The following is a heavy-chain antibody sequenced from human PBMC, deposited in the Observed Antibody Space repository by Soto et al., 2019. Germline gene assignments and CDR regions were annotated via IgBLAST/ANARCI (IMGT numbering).Heavy chain of an antibody. CDR2: IKSDGSST. Sequence: EVQLVESGGGLVQPGGSLRLSCGASGFTFSSYWMHWVRQAPGKGLVWVSRIKSDGSSTSYADSVKGRFTISRDNARNTLYLQMNSLRAEDTAVYYCARGLGYCSGGSSYEIDYWGQGTLVIVSS. V-gene: IGHV3-74*01. J-gene: IGHJ4*02. D-gene: IGHD2-15*01. CDR1: GFTFSSYW. CDR3: ARGLGYCSGGSSYEIDY.